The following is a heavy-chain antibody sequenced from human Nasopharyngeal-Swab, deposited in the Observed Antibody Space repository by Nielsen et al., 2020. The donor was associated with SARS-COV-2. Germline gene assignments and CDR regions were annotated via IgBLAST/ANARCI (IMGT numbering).Heavy chain of an antibody. CDR2: ISGSAYST. CDR1: GFTFNTYA. Sequence: GGSLRLSCAASGFTFNTYAISWVRQAPGKGLEWVSVISGSAYSTKYADSVKGRSTISRDNSKNTVNLQMKSLRAEDTAIYYCAKDRDSGDDSDDYYHYYGMDVWGQGTTVTVSS. D-gene: IGHD5-12*01. J-gene: IGHJ6*02. V-gene: IGHV3-23*01. CDR3: AKDRDSGDDSDDYYHYYGMDV.